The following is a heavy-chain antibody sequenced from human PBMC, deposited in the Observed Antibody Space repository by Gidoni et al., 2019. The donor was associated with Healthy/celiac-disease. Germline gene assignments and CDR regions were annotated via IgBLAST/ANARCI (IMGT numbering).Heavy chain of an antibody. CDR3: ARSVEIGPGYSSGRNYYYYYGMDV. D-gene: IGHD6-19*01. J-gene: IGHJ6*02. CDR1: GYSFTSYW. V-gene: IGHV5-10-1*01. CDR2: IDPSDSYT. Sequence: EVQLVQSGAEVKKPGESLRISCQGSGYSFTSYWISWVRQMPGKGLEWMGRIDPSDSYTNYSPSFQGHVTISADKSISTAYLQWSSLKASDTAMYYCARSVEIGPGYSSGRNYYYYYGMDVWGQGTTVTVSS.